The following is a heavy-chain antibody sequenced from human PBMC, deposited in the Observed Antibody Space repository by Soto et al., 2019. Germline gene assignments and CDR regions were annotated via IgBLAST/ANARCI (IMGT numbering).Heavy chain of an antibody. CDR2: IYYSGST. D-gene: IGHD6-13*01. V-gene: IGHV4-30-4*01. J-gene: IGHJ3*02. Sequence: SETLSLTCTVSGGSISSGDYYWSWIRQPPGKGLEWIGCIYYSGSTYYNPSLKSRVTISVDTSKNQFSLKLSSVTAADTAVYYCARVLAAAGPGAFDIWGQGTMVTVSS. CDR1: GGSISSGDYY. CDR3: ARVLAAAGPGAFDI.